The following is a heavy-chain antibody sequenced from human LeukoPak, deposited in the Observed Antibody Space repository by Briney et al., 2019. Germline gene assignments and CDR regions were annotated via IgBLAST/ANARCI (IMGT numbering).Heavy chain of an antibody. J-gene: IGHJ4*02. D-gene: IGHD3-22*01. CDR1: GDSISSSNYY. CDR2: IYYSGST. V-gene: IGHV4-39*07. CDR3: ARAYDSSGYYYYYYFDY. Sequence: SETLSLTCTVSGDSISSSNYYWGWIRQPPGKGLEWIGSIYYSGSTYYNPSLKSRVTISVDTSKNQFSLKLRSVTAADTAVYYCARAYDSSGYYYYYYFDYWGQGALVTVSS.